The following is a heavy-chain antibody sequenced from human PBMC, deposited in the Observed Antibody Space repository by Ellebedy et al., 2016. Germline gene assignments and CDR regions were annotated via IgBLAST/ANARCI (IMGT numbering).Heavy chain of an antibody. J-gene: IGHJ5*02. Sequence: ASVKVSCXASGYTFTSYGISWVRQAPGQGLEWMGWISAYNGNTNYAQKLQGRVTMTTDTSTSTAYMELRSLRSDDTAVYYCARDSGSGSYYVPLDDNWFDPWGQGTLVTVSS. V-gene: IGHV1-18*01. CDR1: GYTFTSYG. CDR3: ARDSGSGSYYVPLDDNWFDP. D-gene: IGHD1-26*01. CDR2: ISAYNGNT.